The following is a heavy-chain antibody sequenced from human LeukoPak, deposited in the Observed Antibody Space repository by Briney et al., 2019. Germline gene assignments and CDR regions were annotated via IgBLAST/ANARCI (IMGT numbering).Heavy chain of an antibody. D-gene: IGHD4-17*01. CDR3: AKGGRDYGDAEYDY. Sequence: GGSLRLSCAASGFTFSSSGMHWVRQAPGKGLEWVAVISYDGSNKYYADSVKGRFTISRDNSKNTLYLQMNSLRAEDTAMYYCAKGGRDYGDAEYDYWGQGTLVTVSS. CDR1: GFTFSSSG. CDR2: ISYDGSNK. J-gene: IGHJ4*02. V-gene: IGHV3-30*18.